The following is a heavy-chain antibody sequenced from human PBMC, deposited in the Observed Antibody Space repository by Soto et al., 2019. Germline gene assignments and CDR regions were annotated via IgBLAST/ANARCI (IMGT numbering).Heavy chain of an antibody. V-gene: IGHV3-30*18. CDR3: AKDLKWLVLGYYFDY. CDR1: GFTFSSYG. Sequence: QVQLVESGGGVVQPGRSLRLSCAASGFTFSSYGMHWVRQAPGKGLEWVAVISYDGSNKYYADSVKGRFTISRDNSKNTLDLQMNSLRAEDTAVYYCAKDLKWLVLGYYFDYWGQGTLVTVSS. D-gene: IGHD6-19*01. J-gene: IGHJ4*02. CDR2: ISYDGSNK.